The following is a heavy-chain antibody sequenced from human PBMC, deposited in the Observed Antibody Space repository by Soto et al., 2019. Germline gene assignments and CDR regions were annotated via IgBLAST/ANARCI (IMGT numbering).Heavy chain of an antibody. V-gene: IGHV3-30*18. Sequence: QVQLVESGGGVVQPGRSLRLSCAASGFTFSSYGMHWVRQAPGKGLEWVAVISYDGSNKYYADSVKGRFTISRDNSKNTLYLQMNSLRAEDTAVYYCAKDPARNYYYYGMDVW. CDR1: GFTFSSYG. J-gene: IGHJ6*01. CDR3: AKDPARNYYYYGMDV. CDR2: ISYDGSNK.